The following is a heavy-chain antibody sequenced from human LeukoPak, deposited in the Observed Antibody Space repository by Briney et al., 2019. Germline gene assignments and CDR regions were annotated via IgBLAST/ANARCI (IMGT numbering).Heavy chain of an antibody. J-gene: IGHJ3*02. Sequence: ASVKVSCKASGYTFTSYGIGWVRQAPGQGLEGMGWISAYNGNTKYAQKVQGRVTMTTDTSTSTAYMELRSLRSDDTAVYYCARGGRWELPRPYAFDIWGQGTMVTVSS. CDR1: GYTFTSYG. D-gene: IGHD1-26*01. V-gene: IGHV1-18*01. CDR3: ARGGRWELPRPYAFDI. CDR2: ISAYNGNT.